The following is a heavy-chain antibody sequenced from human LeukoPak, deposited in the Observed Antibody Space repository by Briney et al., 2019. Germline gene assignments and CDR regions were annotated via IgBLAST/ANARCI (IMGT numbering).Heavy chain of an antibody. CDR2: INPNSGGT. CDR3: ARGAPDIVVVVAATPLGY. Sequence: GASVKVPCKASGYTFTGYYMHWVRQAPGQGLEWMGWINPNSGGTNYAQKFQGRVTMTRDTSISTAYMELSRLRSDDTAVYYCARGAPDIVVVVAATPLGYWGQGTLVTVSS. D-gene: IGHD2-15*01. V-gene: IGHV1-2*02. CDR1: GYTFTGYY. J-gene: IGHJ4*02.